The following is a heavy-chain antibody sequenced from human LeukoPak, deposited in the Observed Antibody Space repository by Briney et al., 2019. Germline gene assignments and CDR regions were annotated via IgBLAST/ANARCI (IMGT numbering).Heavy chain of an antibody. CDR3: ARDLGDYVSYGMDV. J-gene: IGHJ6*02. CDR2: IWYDGTNK. Sequence: QTGGSLRLSCAASGFTFSSYVMHCVRQAPGKGLEWVAVIWYDGTNKYYADSVKGRFTISRDNSKNTLHLQMNSLRAEDTAVYYCARDLGDYVSYGMDVWGQGTTVTVSS. D-gene: IGHD4-17*01. V-gene: IGHV3-33*01. CDR1: GFTFSSYV.